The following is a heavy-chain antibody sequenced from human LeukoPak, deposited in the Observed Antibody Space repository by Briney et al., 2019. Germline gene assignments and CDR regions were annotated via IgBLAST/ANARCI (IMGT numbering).Heavy chain of an antibody. CDR1: GFTFSSYW. CDR2: INSDGSST. V-gene: IGHV3-74*01. D-gene: IGHD1-26*01. CDR3: ARGLVSGTYLEYFDS. Sequence: PRGPLGLSCAASGFTFSSYWMHWVRQAPGKGLVWVSRINSDGSSTTYADSVKDRFTISRDNAKNRLYLQMNSLRAEDTAVYYCARGLVSGTYLEYFDSWGQGTLVTVSS. J-gene: IGHJ4*02.